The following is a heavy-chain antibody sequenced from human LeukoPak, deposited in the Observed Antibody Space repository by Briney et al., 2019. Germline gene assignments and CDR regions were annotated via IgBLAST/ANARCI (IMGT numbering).Heavy chain of an antibody. CDR2: IYSGGNT. V-gene: IGHV3-53*01. D-gene: IGHD1-26*01. CDR3: ARESNSGSYYGDFDY. CDR1: GFTVSSNY. J-gene: IGHJ4*02. Sequence: GGSLRLSCAASGFTVSSNYMSWVRQAPGKGLEWVSVIYSGGNTFYADSVKGRFTISRDNSKNTLYLQMNSLRAEDTAVYYCARESNSGSYYGDFDYWGQGTLVTVSS.